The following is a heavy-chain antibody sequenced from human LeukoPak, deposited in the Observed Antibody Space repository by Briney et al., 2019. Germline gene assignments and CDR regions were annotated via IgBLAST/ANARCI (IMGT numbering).Heavy chain of an antibody. D-gene: IGHD4-17*01. CDR3: ARDGAYENWSNYYYMDV. J-gene: IGHJ6*03. CDR2: IYSGDDT. Sequence: GGSLRLSCAATGFSVITKYMSWVRQAPGKGLEWVSVIYSGDDTFYADSVKGRFTISRDDSENTLYLQMSSLGAEDTAVYFCARDGAYENWSNYYYMDVWGKGTMVTVS. CDR1: GFSVITKY. V-gene: IGHV3-53*05.